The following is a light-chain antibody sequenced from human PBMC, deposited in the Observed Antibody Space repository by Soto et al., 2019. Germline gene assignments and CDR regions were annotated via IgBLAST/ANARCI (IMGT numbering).Light chain of an antibody. Sequence: DIQMTQSPSSLSASVGDRVTITCRASQSISSYLNWYQQKPGKAPKLLIYAASSLQSGVPSRFSGSGSGTDFTLTISSLQPEDFATYYCQQSYSTPPFGGGTKVAI. CDR3: QQSYSTPP. CDR1: QSISSY. J-gene: IGKJ4*01. CDR2: AAS. V-gene: IGKV1-39*01.